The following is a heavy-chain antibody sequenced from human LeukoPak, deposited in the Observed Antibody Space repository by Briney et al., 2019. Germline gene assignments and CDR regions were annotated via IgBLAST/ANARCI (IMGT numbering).Heavy chain of an antibody. J-gene: IGHJ4*02. D-gene: IGHD6-19*01. CDR3: ARESSGWSHDYFDY. V-gene: IGHV4-59*01. CDR2: IYYRGST. Sequence: SETLSLTCTVSGVSTSSYYWSWIRQAPGKGLEWIGFIYYRGSTNYNPSPKSRVTISVDTSKNQFSLNLRSVTAADTGVYYCARESSGWSHDYFDYWGQGTLVTVSS. CDR1: GVSTSSYY.